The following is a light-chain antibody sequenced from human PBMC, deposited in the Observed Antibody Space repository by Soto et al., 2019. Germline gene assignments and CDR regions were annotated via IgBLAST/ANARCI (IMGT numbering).Light chain of an antibody. CDR3: QQYNNWPPIT. V-gene: IGKV1-9*01. CDR1: QGISSY. Sequence: DIQLTQSPSFLSASVGDRVTITCRASQGISSYLAWFQQKPGRAPNLLIYGASTLQSGVPSRFSGSGSGTEFTLTISSLQSEDFAVYYCQQYNNWPPITFGQGTRLEIK. CDR2: GAS. J-gene: IGKJ5*01.